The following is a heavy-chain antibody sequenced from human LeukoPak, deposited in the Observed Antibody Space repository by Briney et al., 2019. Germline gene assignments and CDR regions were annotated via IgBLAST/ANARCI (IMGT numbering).Heavy chain of an antibody. V-gene: IGHV3-21*01. J-gene: IGHJ5*02. CDR3: ARDSSGENWFDP. Sequence: GGSLRLSCAASGFTFSSYSMNWVRQAPGKGLEWVSSISSSSSYIYYADSVKGRFTTSRDNAKNSLYLQMNSLRAEDTAVYYCARDSSGENWFDPWGQGTLVTVSS. D-gene: IGHD6-19*01. CDR1: GFTFSSYS. CDR2: ISSSSSYI.